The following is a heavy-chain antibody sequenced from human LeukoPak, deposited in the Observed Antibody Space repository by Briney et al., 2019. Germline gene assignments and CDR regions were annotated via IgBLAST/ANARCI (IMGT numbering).Heavy chain of an antibody. V-gene: IGHV3-53*01. D-gene: IGHD6-19*01. CDR2: IYLDGST. CDR3: ARGQGWNYFVY. CDR1: GFTVSSSY. Sequence: PGGSLRLSCAASGFTVSSSYMSWVRQAPGKGLEWVSVIYLDGSTYYTGSVMGRFTISRDNSGNALYLQMNSLRADDTAVYYCARGQGWNYFVYWGQGTLVTVSS. J-gene: IGHJ4*02.